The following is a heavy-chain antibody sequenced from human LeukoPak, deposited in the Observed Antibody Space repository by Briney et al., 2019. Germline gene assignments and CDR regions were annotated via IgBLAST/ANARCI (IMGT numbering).Heavy chain of an antibody. V-gene: IGHV3-48*03. D-gene: IGHD3-22*01. Sequence: GGSLRLSCAAFAFTLVTYETNWVRQAPGKGLEWISYISSSGTTVFYADSVRGRFTISRDNAKNSVYLQMNSLRGDDTAVYYCARDDLIDAPFDFWGQGTLVTVSS. CDR1: AFTLVTYE. CDR2: ISSSGTTV. J-gene: IGHJ4*02. CDR3: ARDDLIDAPFDF.